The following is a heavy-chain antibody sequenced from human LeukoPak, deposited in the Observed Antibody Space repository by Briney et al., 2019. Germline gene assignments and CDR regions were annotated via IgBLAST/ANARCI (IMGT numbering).Heavy chain of an antibody. CDR1: EYTFTSYY. D-gene: IGHD1-26*01. Sequence: GASVKVSCKASEYTFTSYYMYWVRQAPGQGLEWMGIINPSGGSTSYAQKFQGRVTMTTDTSTSTAYMELRSLRSDDTAVYYCARDWVVYSGSDAFDIWGQGTMVTVSS. CDR3: ARDWVVYSGSDAFDI. CDR2: INPSGGST. V-gene: IGHV1-46*01. J-gene: IGHJ3*02.